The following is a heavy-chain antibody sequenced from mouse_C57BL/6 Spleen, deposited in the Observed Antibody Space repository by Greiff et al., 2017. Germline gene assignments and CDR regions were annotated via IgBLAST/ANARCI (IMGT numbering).Heavy chain of an antibody. CDR1: GYTFTSYW. D-gene: IGHD1-1*01. CDR2: IDPSDSYT. V-gene: IGHV1-69*01. Sequence: QVQLQQPGAELVMPGASVKLSCKASGYTFTSYWMHWVKQRPGQGLEWIGEIDPSDSYTNYNQKFKGKSTLTVDKSSSTAYMQLSSLTSEDSAVYDCARLEGVASRDYWGQGTSVTVSS. J-gene: IGHJ4*01. CDR3: ARLEGVASRDY.